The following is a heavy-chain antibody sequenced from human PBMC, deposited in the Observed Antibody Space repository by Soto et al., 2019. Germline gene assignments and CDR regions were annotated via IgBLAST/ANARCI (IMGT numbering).Heavy chain of an antibody. D-gene: IGHD6-25*01. J-gene: IGHJ4*02. Sequence: QSWGSLRLSCAASGFTFSNHAFHWFRQAPGKGLEWVAVISYDGVNQYYADSVKGRFTISRDNSKSTLYLQMSSLRPEDTAVYFWARGLQRSPRISDYCDQTALVTVSS. V-gene: IGHV3-30-3*01. CDR3: ARGLQRSPRISDY. CDR2: ISYDGVNQ. CDR1: GFTFSNHA.